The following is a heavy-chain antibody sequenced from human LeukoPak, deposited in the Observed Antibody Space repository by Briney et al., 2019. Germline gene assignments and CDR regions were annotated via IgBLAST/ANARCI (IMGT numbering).Heavy chain of an antibody. D-gene: IGHD5-24*01. J-gene: IGHJ4*02. V-gene: IGHV4-4*07. CDR3: ARKRWLQLGYFDY. Sequence: SETLSLTCIVSGDSFSSYQWSWVRQPAGKGLEWIGRIYTSGSTNYNPSLMSRVTMSVDTSKNQFSLKLSSVTAADTAVYYCARKRWLQLGYFDYWGQGTLVTVSS. CDR2: IYTSGST. CDR1: GDSFSSYQ.